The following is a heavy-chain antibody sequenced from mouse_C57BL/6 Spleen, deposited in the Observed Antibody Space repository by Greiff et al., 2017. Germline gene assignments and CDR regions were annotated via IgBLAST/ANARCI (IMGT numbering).Heavy chain of an antibody. J-gene: IGHJ2*01. CDR3: ARHLTGTFDY. V-gene: IGHV5-12*01. CDR2: ISNGGGST. Sequence: EVQLVESGGGLVQPGGSLKLSCAASGFTFSDYYMYWVRQTPEKRLEWVAYISNGGGSTYYPDTVKGRFTISRDNAKNTLYLQMSRLKSEDTAMYYCARHLTGTFDYWGQGTTLTVSS. CDR1: GFTFSDYY. D-gene: IGHD4-1*01.